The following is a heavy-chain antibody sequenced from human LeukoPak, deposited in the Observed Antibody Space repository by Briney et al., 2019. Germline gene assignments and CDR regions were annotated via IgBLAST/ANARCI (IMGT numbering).Heavy chain of an antibody. V-gene: IGHV3-33*07. CDR3: ARVGIVGTADY. J-gene: IGHJ4*02. D-gene: IGHD1-26*01. Sequence: PGGSLRLSCAASGFTFSSNGMYWVRQAPGKGLEWVSLIWYDGSKRYYVDSVKGRFTISRDNSKNTLYLQMDSLRAEDTAVYYCARVGIVGTADYWGQGTLVTVSS. CDR1: GFTFSSNG. CDR2: IWYDGSKR.